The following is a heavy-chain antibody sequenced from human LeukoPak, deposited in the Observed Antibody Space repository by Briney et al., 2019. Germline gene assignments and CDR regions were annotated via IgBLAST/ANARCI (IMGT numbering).Heavy chain of an antibody. J-gene: IGHJ6*02. CDR1: GFTFHEYA. CDR2: ISWNSGNI. Sequence: GGPLRLSCAASGFTFHEYAMHWVRQAPGKGLEWVSGISWNSGNIGYADSVKGRLTISRDNAKNSLYLQMNSLRAEDTALYYRVKDIRVDYYGSAKNNMDVWGQGTTVSVSS. CDR3: VKDIRVDYYGSAKNNMDV. V-gene: IGHV3-9*01. D-gene: IGHD3-10*01.